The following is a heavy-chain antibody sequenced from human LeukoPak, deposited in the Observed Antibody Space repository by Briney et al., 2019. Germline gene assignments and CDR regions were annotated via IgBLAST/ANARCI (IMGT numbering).Heavy chain of an antibody. Sequence: GSVTVSRKTSGYTFTGYYMHWVRQAPGQGLEWMGWINPNSGGTNYAQKFQGRVTMTRDTSISTAYMELSRLKSDDTAVYYCARDLRELLYFVKWGYFAYWGQGTLVTVSS. J-gene: IGHJ4*02. V-gene: IGHV1-2*02. D-gene: IGHD3-9*01. CDR3: ARDLRELLYFVKWGYFAY. CDR1: GYTFTGYY. CDR2: INPNSGGT.